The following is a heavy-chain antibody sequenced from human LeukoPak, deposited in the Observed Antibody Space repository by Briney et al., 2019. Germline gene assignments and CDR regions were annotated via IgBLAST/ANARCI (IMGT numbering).Heavy chain of an antibody. Sequence: SETLSLTCAVSGGSISSSNWWSWVRQPPGKGLEWIGEIYHSGSTNYNPSPKSRVTISVDKSKNQFSLKLSSVTAADTAVYYCAARGTGYYGGDYWGQGTLVTVSS. V-gene: IGHV4-4*02. CDR2: IYHSGST. J-gene: IGHJ4*02. D-gene: IGHD3/OR15-3a*01. CDR3: AARGTGYYGGDY. CDR1: GGSISSSNW.